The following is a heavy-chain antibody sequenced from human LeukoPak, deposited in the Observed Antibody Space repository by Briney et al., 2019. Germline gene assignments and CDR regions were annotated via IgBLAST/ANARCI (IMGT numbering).Heavy chain of an antibody. D-gene: IGHD6-19*01. CDR3: ARRLLSSGWYLPYYYYYGMDV. CDR1: GGSFSGYY. V-gene: IGHV4-34*01. CDR2: INHSGST. J-gene: IGHJ6*02. Sequence: SETLSLTCAVYGGSFSGYYWSWIRQPPGKGLEWIGEINHSGSTNYNPSLKSRVTISVDTSKNQFSLKLSSVTAADTAVYYCARRLLSSGWYLPYYYYYGMDVWGQGTTVTVSS.